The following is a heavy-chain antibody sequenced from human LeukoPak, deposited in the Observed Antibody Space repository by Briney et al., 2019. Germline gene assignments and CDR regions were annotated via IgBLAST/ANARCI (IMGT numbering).Heavy chain of an antibody. Sequence: SETLSLTCTVSGGSISSSSYYWGWIRQPPGKGLEWIGSIYYSGSTYYNPSLKSRVTISVDTSKNQFSLKLSSVTAADTAVYYCARVDSYGSGAFDIWGQGTMVTVSS. CDR2: IYYSGST. CDR1: GGSISSSSYY. V-gene: IGHV4-39*07. J-gene: IGHJ3*02. D-gene: IGHD5-18*01. CDR3: ARVDSYGSGAFDI.